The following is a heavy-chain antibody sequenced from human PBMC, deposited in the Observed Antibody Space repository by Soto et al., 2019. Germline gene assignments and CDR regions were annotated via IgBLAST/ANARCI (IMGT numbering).Heavy chain of an antibody. CDR2: IIPIFGTA. J-gene: IGHJ6*02. CDR1: GGTFSSYA. CDR3: ARGCISTSCYADYYYYYGMDV. D-gene: IGHD2-2*01. V-gene: IGHV1-69*12. Sequence: QVQLVQSGAEVKKPGSSVKVSCKASGGTFSSYAISWVRQAPGQGLEWMGGIIPIFGTANYAQKFQGRVTITADESTSTAYMELSSLRSEDTAVYYWARGCISTSCYADYYYYYGMDVWGQGTTVTVSS.